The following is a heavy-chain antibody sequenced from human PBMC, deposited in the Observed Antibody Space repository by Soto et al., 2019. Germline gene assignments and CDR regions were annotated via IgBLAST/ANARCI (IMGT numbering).Heavy chain of an antibody. CDR1: GYTFKNYG. Sequence: QVQLVQSGPEVKSPGASVKVSCKASGYTFKNYGIKWVRQAPGQGLEWVGWITTYNGNRYSAEKFQGRVTMTTDTSTSTTYMELRSFTSDDTGVYYCARDAQPKGVAADGASDYWGQGTLVTVSS. D-gene: IGHD6-19*01. CDR2: ITTYNGNR. V-gene: IGHV1-18*01. J-gene: IGHJ4*02. CDR3: ARDAQPKGVAADGASDY.